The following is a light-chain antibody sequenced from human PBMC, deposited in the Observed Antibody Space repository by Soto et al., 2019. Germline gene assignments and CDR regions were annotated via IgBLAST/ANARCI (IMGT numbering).Light chain of an antibody. V-gene: IGLV2-14*01. J-gene: IGLJ2*01. Sequence: QSALTQPASVSGSPGQSITISCTGSSSDVGGYTYVSWYQQHPGKAPKLIIYDVSTRPSGVSNRFSGSKSVNTASLTISGLQAEDESDYYCSSYTSGATPVFGGGTKLTVL. CDR3: SSYTSGATPV. CDR1: SSDVGGYTY. CDR2: DVS.